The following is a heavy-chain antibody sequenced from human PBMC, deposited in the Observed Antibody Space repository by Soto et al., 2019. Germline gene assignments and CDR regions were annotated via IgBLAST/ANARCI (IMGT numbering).Heavy chain of an antibody. CDR1: GASISSSNW. CDR2: VHHRGNT. J-gene: IGHJ5*02. D-gene: IGHD2-2*01. V-gene: IGHV4-4*02. CDR3: ARVRQYCSATSCYLDP. Sequence: SETLSLTCAVSGASISSSNWWHWVRQPPGKGLEWIGEVHHRGNTNYNPAPKSRVAISVDKSKNQFSLKLNSVTAADTALYYCARVRQYCSATSCYLDPWGQGTLVTVSS.